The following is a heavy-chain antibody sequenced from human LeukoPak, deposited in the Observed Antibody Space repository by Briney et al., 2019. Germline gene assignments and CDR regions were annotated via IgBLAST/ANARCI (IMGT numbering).Heavy chain of an antibody. V-gene: IGHV4-61*01. CDR1: GGSVSSGSYY. CDR2: IYYSGST. J-gene: IGHJ4*02. CDR3: ASASMVLPDY. Sequence: PSETLSLTCNVSGGSVSSGSYYWSWIRQPPGKGLEWIGYIYYSGSTNYNPSLKSRVTISVDTSKNQFSLKLSSVTAADTAVYYCASASMVLPDYWGQGTLVTVSS. D-gene: IGHD3-10*01.